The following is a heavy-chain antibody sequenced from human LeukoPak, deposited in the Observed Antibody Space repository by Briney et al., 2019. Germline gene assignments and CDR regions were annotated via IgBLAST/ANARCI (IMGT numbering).Heavy chain of an antibody. D-gene: IGHD3-10*01. CDR2: IWSDGSNK. Sequence: GGSLRLSCAASGFTFSDYGIHWVRQAPGKGLGWVAVIWSDGSNKYYGDSVKGRFTISRDNSKNTLYLQMNSLRAEDTAMYYCARWYYYGSGSYIDYWGQGTLVTVSS. CDR3: ARWYYYGSGSYIDY. CDR1: GFTFSDYG. V-gene: IGHV3-33*01. J-gene: IGHJ4*02.